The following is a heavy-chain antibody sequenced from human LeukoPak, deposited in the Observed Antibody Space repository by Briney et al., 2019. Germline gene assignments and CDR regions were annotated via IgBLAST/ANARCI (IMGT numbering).Heavy chain of an antibody. Sequence: PSETLSLTCTVSGGSISSSSYYWGWIRRPPGKGLEWIGSIYYRGSTYYNPSLKSRVTISEDTPKNQFSLKLSSVPAADTAVYYCARDRFMTMVRGPKSYYIDYWGQGTLVTVSS. CDR2: IYYRGST. V-gene: IGHV4-39*07. D-gene: IGHD3-10*01. J-gene: IGHJ4*02. CDR3: ARDRFMTMVRGPKSYYIDY. CDR1: GGSISSSSYY.